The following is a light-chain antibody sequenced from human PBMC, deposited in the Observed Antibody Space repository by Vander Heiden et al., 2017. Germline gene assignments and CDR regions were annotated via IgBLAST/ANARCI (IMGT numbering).Light chain of an antibody. CDR2: GAS. CDR3: QQDGSLIT. Sequence: EIVLTQSPGTLSLSPGERATLSCRASQSVSSSYLAWYQQKPGQAPRLLIYGASSRATGIPDRFSGSGSGTDFTLTSSRLEPEDFAVYYWQQDGSLITFGQGTRLEIK. CDR1: QSVSSSY. V-gene: IGKV3-20*01. J-gene: IGKJ5*01.